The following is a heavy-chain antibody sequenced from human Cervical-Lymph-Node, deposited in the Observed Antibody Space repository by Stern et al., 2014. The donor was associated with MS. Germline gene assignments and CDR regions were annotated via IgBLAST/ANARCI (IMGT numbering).Heavy chain of an antibody. Sequence: QLQLQESGPGLVKPSETLSLTCTVSGGSISSYYWSWIRQPPGKGLEWIGYIYYSGSTNYNPSLKSRVTISVDTSKNQFSLKLSSVTAADTAVYYCARGGDYGGSLDYWGQGTLVTVSS. CDR1: GGSISSYY. J-gene: IGHJ4*02. CDR2: IYYSGST. CDR3: ARGGDYGGSLDY. V-gene: IGHV4-59*01. D-gene: IGHD4-23*01.